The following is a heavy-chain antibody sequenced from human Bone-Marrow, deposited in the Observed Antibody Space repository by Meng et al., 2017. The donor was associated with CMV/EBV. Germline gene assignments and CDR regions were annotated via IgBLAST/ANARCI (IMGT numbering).Heavy chain of an antibody. CDR3: AILRDNWFDP. Sequence: ISCKGSGYFFTNCWISWVRQMPGKGLEWMGRIDPSDSYTNYSPSFQGHVTVSADKSISTAYLQWSSLKASDTAIYYCAILRDNWFDPWGQGTLVTVSS. CDR2: IDPSDSYT. CDR1: GYFFTNCW. J-gene: IGHJ5*02. V-gene: IGHV5-10-1*01. D-gene: IGHD3-16*01.